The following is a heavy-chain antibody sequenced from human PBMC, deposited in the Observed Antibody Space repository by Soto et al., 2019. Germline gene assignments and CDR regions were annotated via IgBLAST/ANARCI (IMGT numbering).Heavy chain of an antibody. D-gene: IGHD2-2*01. V-gene: IGHV3-33*01. CDR1: GFTFSSYG. J-gene: IGHJ4*02. CDR2: IWYDGSNK. Sequence: GGSLRLSCAASGFTFSSYGMHWVRQAPGKGLEWVAVIWYDGSNKYYADSVKGRFTISRDNSKNTLYLQMNSLRAEDTAVYYCARDLLGYCSSTSCPIDYWGQGTLVTVSS. CDR3: ARDLLGYCSSTSCPIDY.